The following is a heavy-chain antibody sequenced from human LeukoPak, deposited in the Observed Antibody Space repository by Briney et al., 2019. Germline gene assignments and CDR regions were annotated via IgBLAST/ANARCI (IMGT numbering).Heavy chain of an antibody. CDR1: GYTFTSYG. CDR2: ISAYIGNT. D-gene: IGHD5-18*01. Sequence: ASVKVSCKASGYTFTSYGISWVRQAPGQGLEWMGGISAYIGNTNYAQKLKPRVTMTTATATSTAYMELRSLRSDDTAVYYCARDQGYSYGLDYWGQGTLVTVS. J-gene: IGHJ4*02. CDR3: ARDQGYSYGLDY. V-gene: IGHV1-18*04.